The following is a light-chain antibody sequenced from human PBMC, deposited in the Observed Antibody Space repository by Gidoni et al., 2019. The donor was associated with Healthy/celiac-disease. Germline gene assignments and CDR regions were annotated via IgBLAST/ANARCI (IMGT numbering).Light chain of an antibody. V-gene: IGKV1-39*01. CDR2: SAS. J-gene: IGKJ3*01. Sequence: DIQMTQYPSSLSASVGDRVTITCRASQSISSYLNWYQQKPGKAPKLLIYSASSLQSGVPSRFSGSGSGTDFTLTISSLQPEDFATYYCQQSYSTPQTFGPXTKVDIK. CDR3: QQSYSTPQT. CDR1: QSISSY.